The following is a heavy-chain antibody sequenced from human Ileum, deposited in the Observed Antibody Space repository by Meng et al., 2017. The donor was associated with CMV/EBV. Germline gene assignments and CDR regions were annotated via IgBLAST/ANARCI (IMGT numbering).Heavy chain of an antibody. CDR2: MFYSGTT. D-gene: IGHD4-11*01. Sequence: SETLSLTCTVSGGSVNSASYYWSWIRQPPERGLEWIGYMFYSGTTYYNPSLKGRITMSVDTSQNQFSLKLTSVTAADTAVYYCVIFYRPKRAFDHWGQGTLVTVSS. CDR3: VIFYRPKRAFDH. CDR1: GGSVNSASYY. J-gene: IGHJ4*02. V-gene: IGHV4-31*03.